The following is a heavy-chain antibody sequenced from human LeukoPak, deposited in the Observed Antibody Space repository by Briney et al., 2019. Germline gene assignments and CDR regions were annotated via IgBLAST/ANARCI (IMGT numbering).Heavy chain of an antibody. CDR1: GGTFSSYA. CDR3: ARDMGDDIVVVPAAIPQEINWFDP. J-gene: IGHJ5*02. CDR2: INPSGGST. Sequence: ASVKVSCKASGGTFSSYAISWVRQAPGQGLEWMGIINPSGGSTSYAQKFQGRVTMTRDTSTSTVYMELSSLRSEDTAVYYCARDMGDDIVVVPAAIPQEINWFDPWGQGTLVTVSS. V-gene: IGHV1-46*01. D-gene: IGHD2-2*02.